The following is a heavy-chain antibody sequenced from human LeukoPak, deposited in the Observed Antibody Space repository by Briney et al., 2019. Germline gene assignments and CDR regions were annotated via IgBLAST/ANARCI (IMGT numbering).Heavy chain of an antibody. CDR3: AKFQSDSSGYYDAFDY. D-gene: IGHD3-22*01. CDR1: GFTFGKYI. V-gene: IGHV3-23*01. Sequence: PGGSLSLACTTSGFTFGKYIMTWVRQAPGNGLEWVSSIGGGDDITFYADSVKGRYRISRDDSKNTLYLQMNSLRAEDTAVYYCAKFQSDSSGYYDAFDYWGLGAMFTVSS. CDR2: IGGGDDIT. J-gene: IGHJ4*02.